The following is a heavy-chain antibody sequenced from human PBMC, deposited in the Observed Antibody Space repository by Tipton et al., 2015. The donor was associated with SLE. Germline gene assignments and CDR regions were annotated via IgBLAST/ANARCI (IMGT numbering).Heavy chain of an antibody. V-gene: IGHV4-61*09. D-gene: IGHD2-15*01. CDR2: IYSSGST. CDR1: GCSIRSGSYY. J-gene: IGHJ5*02. CDR3: ARHHGECSGGSGAEFFDP. Sequence: TLSLTCTVSGCSIRSGSYYWSWIRQPHGKGLEWVWDIYSSGSTNYNPSLKSRVTISIDTSRNQLSLKLSSVTAADTAIYYCARHHGECSGGSGAEFFDPWGQGMLVTVSS.